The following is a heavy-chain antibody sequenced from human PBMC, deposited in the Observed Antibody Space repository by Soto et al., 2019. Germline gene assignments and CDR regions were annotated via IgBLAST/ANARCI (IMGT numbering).Heavy chain of an antibody. CDR3: ARKGHCSGGSCYQYYYYGMDV. CDR1: GFTLSSYG. J-gene: IGHJ6*02. CDR2: IWYDGSNK. Sequence: QVQLVEPGGGVVQPGRSLRLSCAASGFTLSSYGVHWVRQAPGKGLEWVADIWYDGSNKYYADSVKGRFTISRDNSKNTLYLQMNSLRAEDTAVYYCARKGHCSGGSCYQYYYYGMDVWGQGTTVTVSS. D-gene: IGHD2-15*01. V-gene: IGHV3-33*01.